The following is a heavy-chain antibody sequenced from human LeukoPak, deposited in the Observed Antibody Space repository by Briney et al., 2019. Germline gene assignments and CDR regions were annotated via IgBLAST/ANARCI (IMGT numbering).Heavy chain of an antibody. V-gene: IGHV3-23*01. Sequence: GGPLRLSCAASGFTVSSNYMSWVRQAPGKGPEWVSAISLSGGTTYYADSVKGRFTISRDNSKNTLYLQMNSLRAEDTAVYYCAKDLRSLYASGSYGWFDPWGQGTLVTVSS. CDR1: GFTVSSNY. CDR3: AKDLRSLYASGSYGWFDP. CDR2: ISLSGGTT. J-gene: IGHJ5*02. D-gene: IGHD3-10*01.